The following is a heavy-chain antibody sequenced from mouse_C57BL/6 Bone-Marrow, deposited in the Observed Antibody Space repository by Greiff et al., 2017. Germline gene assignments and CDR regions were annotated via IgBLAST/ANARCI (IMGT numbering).Heavy chain of an antibody. Sequence: VQLKESGPELVKPGASVKISCKASGYSFTDYNMNWVKQSNGKSLEWIGVINPNYGTTSYNQKFKGKATLTVDQSSSTAYMQLNSLTSEDSAVYYCARDLTGTDYYAMDYWGQGTSVTVSS. CDR2: INPNYGTT. J-gene: IGHJ4*01. CDR1: GYSFTDYN. V-gene: IGHV1-39*01. D-gene: IGHD4-1*01. CDR3: ARDLTGTDYYAMDY.